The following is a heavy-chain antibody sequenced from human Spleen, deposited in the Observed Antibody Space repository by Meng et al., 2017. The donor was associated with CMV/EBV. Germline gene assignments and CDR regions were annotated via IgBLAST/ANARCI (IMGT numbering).Heavy chain of an antibody. CDR1: GYTFSNYG. Sequence: ASVKVSCKASGYTFSNYGISWVRQAPGQGLEWMGWISSYNGNTNYAQRFQGRVTMTTDTSTSTADMELRSLRSDDTAVYYCARNTVTTGMDVWGQGTTVTVSS. CDR3: ARNTVTTGMDV. V-gene: IGHV1-18*01. J-gene: IGHJ6*02. CDR2: ISSYNGNT. D-gene: IGHD4-17*01.